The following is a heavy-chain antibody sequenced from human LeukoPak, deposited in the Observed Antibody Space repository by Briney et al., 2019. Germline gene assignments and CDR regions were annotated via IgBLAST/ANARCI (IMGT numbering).Heavy chain of an antibody. CDR3: AKALGTVVAAAGTYPSDY. D-gene: IGHD6-13*01. J-gene: IGHJ4*02. V-gene: IGHV3-23*01. CDR2: ISGSGGST. Sequence: GGSLRLSCAASGFTFSSYAMSWVRQAPGKGLEWVSAISGSGGSTYYADSVKGRFTISRDNSKNTLYLQMNSLRAEDTAVYYCAKALGTVVAAAGTYPSDYWDQGTLVTVSS. CDR1: GFTFSSYA.